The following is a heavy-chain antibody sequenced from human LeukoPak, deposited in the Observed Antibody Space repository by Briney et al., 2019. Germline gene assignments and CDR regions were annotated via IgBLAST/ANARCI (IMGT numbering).Heavy chain of an antibody. Sequence: ASVKVSCKASGNTFTGYYMHWVRQAPGQGLEWMGWINPNSGGTNYAQKFQGRVTMTRDTSISTAYMELSRLRSDDTAVYYCAGGSSSWYYFDYWGQGTLVTVSS. J-gene: IGHJ4*02. CDR1: GNTFTGYY. V-gene: IGHV1-2*02. CDR3: AGGSSSWYYFDY. CDR2: INPNSGGT. D-gene: IGHD6-13*01.